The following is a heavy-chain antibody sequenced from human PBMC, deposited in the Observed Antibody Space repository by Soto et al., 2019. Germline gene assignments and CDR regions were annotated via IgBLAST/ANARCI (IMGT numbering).Heavy chain of an antibody. Sequence: GGSLRLSCAASGFTFSNAWMNWVRQAPGKGLEWVGRIKSKTDGGTTDYAAPVKGRFTISRDDSKNTLYLQMNSLKTEDTAVYYCTTGVRYFDWLYYYYGMDGWGQGTTVTVSS. V-gene: IGHV3-15*07. D-gene: IGHD3-9*01. J-gene: IGHJ6*02. CDR1: GFTFSNAW. CDR3: TTGVRYFDWLYYYYGMDG. CDR2: IKSKTDGGTT.